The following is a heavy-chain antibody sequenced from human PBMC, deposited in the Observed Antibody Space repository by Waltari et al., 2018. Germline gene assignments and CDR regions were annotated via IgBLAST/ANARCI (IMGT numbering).Heavy chain of an antibody. D-gene: IGHD2-2*02. V-gene: IGHV1-69*12. CDR3: ARVSEDIVVVPAAIRSYYYYYMDV. Sequence: QVQLVQSGAEEQKPGSSVKVYCKASGGTFSSFAISWVRHAPGHGLERMGGISPVFGRANYAQRITGRVTITADESTSTAYMELSSLRSEDTAVYYCARVSEDIVVVPAAIRSYYYYYMDVWGKGTTVTISS. CDR2: ISPVFGRA. CDR1: GGTFSSFA. J-gene: IGHJ6*03.